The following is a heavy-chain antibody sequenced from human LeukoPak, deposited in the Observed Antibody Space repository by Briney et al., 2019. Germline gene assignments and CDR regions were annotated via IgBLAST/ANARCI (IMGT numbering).Heavy chain of an antibody. CDR2: IYSGGTT. J-gene: IGHJ4*02. V-gene: IGHV3-53*01. CDR1: GFTVSSTY. D-gene: IGHD5-18*01. CDR3: ASRTESGYTYGYLDF. Sequence: GGSLRLSCAASGFTVSSTYMSRVRQAPGKGLEWVSLIYSGGTTYYADSVKGRFTISRDNSKNTLYLQMNSLRAEDTAVYYCASRTESGYTYGYLDFWGQGTLVTVSS.